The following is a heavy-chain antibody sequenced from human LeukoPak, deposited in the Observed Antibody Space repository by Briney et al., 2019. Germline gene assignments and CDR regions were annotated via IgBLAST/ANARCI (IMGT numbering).Heavy chain of an antibody. CDR3: ARQFSEF. Sequence: GESLKISCKASGYNFFTYWIGWLRQIPGKGLEWMAIIYPDDSQTRYSPSFEGQVTISADKSINTAYLRWSSLKASDTAIYYCARQFSEFWGQGTLVTVSS. CDR2: IYPDDSQT. V-gene: IGHV5-51*01. CDR1: GYNFFTYW. D-gene: IGHD3-10*01. J-gene: IGHJ4*02.